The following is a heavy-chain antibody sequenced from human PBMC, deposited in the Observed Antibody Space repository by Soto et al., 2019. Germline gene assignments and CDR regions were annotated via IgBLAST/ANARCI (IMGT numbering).Heavy chain of an antibody. CDR2: INHSGST. CDR3: ASRYYDFWSGYLA. D-gene: IGHD3-3*01. V-gene: IGHV4-34*01. CDR1: GGSFSGYY. J-gene: IGHJ4*02. Sequence: SETLSLTCAVYGGSFSGYYWSWIRQPPGKGLEWIGEINHSGSTNYNPSLKSRVTISVDTSKNQFSLKLSSATAADTAVYYCASRYYDFWSGYLAWGQGTLVTVSS.